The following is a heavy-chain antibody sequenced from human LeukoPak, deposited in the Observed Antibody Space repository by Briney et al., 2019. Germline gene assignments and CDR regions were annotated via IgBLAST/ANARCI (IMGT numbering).Heavy chain of an antibody. D-gene: IGHD3-22*01. CDR2: NGNT. V-gene: IGHV1-18*01. J-gene: IGHJ4*02. CDR3: AVHTNYYDSSGYPSNFDY. Sequence: NGNTNYAQKLQGRVTMTTDTSTSTAYMELRSLRSDDTAVYYCAVHTNYYDSSGYPSNFDYWGQGTLVTVSS.